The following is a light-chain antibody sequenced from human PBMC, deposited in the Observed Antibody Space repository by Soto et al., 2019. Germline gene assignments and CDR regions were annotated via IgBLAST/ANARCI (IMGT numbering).Light chain of an antibody. Sequence: DIVLTQSPGTLSLSPGERATLSCRASQSVSSNYLAWYQQKPGQAPRLLIYGASTRATGVPDRFSGSGSGTDFTLTISSLQSEDFAVYYCQQYKNWPLFGQGTRLEIK. CDR2: GAS. CDR1: QSVSSNY. CDR3: QQYKNWPL. J-gene: IGKJ5*01. V-gene: IGKV3D-15*01.